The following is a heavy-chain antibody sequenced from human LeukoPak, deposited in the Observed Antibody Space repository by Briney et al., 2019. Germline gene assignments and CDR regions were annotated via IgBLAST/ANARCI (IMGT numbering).Heavy chain of an antibody. CDR2: IDSDGHPT. V-gene: IGHV3-74*01. CDR1: GFTFSSSW. Sequence: GGSLRLSCAASGFTFSSSWMHWVRQAPGKGLVWVSRIDSDGHPTTYADSLKGRFTISRDNARNMLYLQMNGLSAEDTAVYYCATAPQVTAILDWGQGTLVTVSS. D-gene: IGHD2-21*02. J-gene: IGHJ4*02. CDR3: ATAPQVTAILD.